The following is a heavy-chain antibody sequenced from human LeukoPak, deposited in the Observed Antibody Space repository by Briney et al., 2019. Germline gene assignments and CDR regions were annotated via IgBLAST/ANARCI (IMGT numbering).Heavy chain of an antibody. CDR3: ARGEVAAAGGYYYYGMDV. CDR2: IGTAGDT. CDR1: GFTFSSYD. Sequence: GRSLRLSCAASGFTFSSYDMHWVRQATGKGLEWVSAIGTAGDTYYPGSVKGRFTISRENAKNSLYLQMNSLRAGDTAVYYCARGEVAAAGGYYYYGMDVWGQGTTVTVSS. D-gene: IGHD6-13*01. J-gene: IGHJ6*02. V-gene: IGHV3-13*01.